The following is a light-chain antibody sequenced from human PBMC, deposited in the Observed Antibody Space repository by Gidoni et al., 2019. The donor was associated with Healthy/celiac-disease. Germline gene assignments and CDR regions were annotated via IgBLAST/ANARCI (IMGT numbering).Light chain of an antibody. CDR2: AAS. J-gene: IGKJ1*01. Sequence: DIQMTQSPSSLSASVGDRVTITCRASQSISSYLNWYQQKPGQAPKLLIYAASSLQSGFPSRFSGSGSGTEFTLTISSLQPEDFATYYCQQSYSTPWTFGQGTKVEIK. CDR1: QSISSY. V-gene: IGKV1-39*01. CDR3: QQSYSTPWT.